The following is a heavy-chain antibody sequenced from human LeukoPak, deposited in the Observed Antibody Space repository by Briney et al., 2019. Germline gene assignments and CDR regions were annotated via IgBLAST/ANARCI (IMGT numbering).Heavy chain of an antibody. Sequence: PGGSLRLSCAASGFTFSSYAMSWVRQAPGKGLEGVSGISGGGGRTFYAASVKGRFTISRDNSKNTLYLQMYSLRAEDTAIYYCAKEQWLAQSAYFDYWGQGTLVTVSS. D-gene: IGHD6-19*01. V-gene: IGHV3-23*01. CDR1: GFTFSSYA. CDR2: ISGGGGRT. J-gene: IGHJ4*02. CDR3: AKEQWLAQSAYFDY.